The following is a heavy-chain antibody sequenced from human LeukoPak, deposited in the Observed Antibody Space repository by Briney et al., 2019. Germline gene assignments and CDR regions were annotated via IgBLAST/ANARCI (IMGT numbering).Heavy chain of an antibody. CDR3: AKALYDSPLTGDP. CDR1: GFTFSHIG. J-gene: IGHJ5*02. CDR2: IHPNGVNT. Sequence: PTGGSLRLSCEASGFTFSHIGMAWVRQAPGKGLEWVSSIHPNGVNTHYADSVRGRFTISRDNSKNTLFLQMNSLRVEDTATYYCAKALYDSPLTGDPWGQGTLVTVSS. V-gene: IGHV3-23*01. D-gene: IGHD3-22*01.